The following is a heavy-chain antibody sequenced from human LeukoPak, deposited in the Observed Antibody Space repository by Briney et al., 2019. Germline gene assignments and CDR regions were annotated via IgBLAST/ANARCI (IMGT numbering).Heavy chain of an antibody. D-gene: IGHD4-23*01. CDR2: IFSSGRT. V-gene: IGHV4-4*09. CDR3: ARGLSSRWEPQDI. CDR1: GGSITGYY. J-gene: IGHJ3*02. Sequence: SETLSLTCTVSGGSITGYYWSWIRQPPGKRLEWIGYIFSSGRTNYNPSLKRRVTMSVDTSTNQFSLNLISVTAADTAVYYCARGLSSRWEPQDIWGLGTMVAVSS.